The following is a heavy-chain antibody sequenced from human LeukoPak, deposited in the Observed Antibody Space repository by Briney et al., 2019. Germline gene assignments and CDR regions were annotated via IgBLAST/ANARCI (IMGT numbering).Heavy chain of an antibody. V-gene: IGHV4-61*01. D-gene: IGHD3-16*02. CDR1: GYSISSGYY. Sequence: SETLSLTCTVSGYSISSGYYWSWIRQPPGKGLEWIGYIYYSGSTNYNPSLKSRVTISADTSKNQFSLKLSSVTAADTAVYYCARTIAGGTYCYPYWFDPWGQGTLVTVSS. CDR3: ARTIAGGTYCYPYWFDP. CDR2: IYYSGST. J-gene: IGHJ5*02.